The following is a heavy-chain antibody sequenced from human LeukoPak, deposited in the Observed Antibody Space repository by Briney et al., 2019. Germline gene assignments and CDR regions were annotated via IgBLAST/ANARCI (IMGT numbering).Heavy chain of an antibody. V-gene: IGHV3-30*18. J-gene: IGHJ4*02. D-gene: IGHD6-19*01. CDR1: GFTFSNYG. Sequence: PGGSLRLSCAASGFTFSNYGMHWVRQAPGKGLEWVAVVSSDGSIDYYADSVKGRFTISRDNSKNTLYLQMNSLRAEDTAVYYCAKDHLPGIVVADRDYWGQGTLVTVSS. CDR2: VSSDGSID. CDR3: AKDHLPGIVVADRDY.